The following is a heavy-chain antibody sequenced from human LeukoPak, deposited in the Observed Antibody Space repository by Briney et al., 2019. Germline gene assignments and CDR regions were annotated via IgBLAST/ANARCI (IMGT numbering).Heavy chain of an antibody. V-gene: IGHV4-39*07. Sequence: SETLSLTCTVSGGSISSSSYYWGWIRQAPGKGLEWIGRIYTSGSTNYNPSLKSRVTMSVDTSKNQFSLKLSSVTAADTAVYYCARGGTRGDSNYDYYYYMDVWGKGTTVTVSS. CDR1: GGSISSSSYY. CDR2: IYTSGST. J-gene: IGHJ6*03. D-gene: IGHD4-11*01. CDR3: ARGGTRGDSNYDYYYYMDV.